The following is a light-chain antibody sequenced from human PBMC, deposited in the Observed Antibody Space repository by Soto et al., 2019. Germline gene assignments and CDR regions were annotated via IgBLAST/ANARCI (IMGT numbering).Light chain of an antibody. J-gene: IGKJ1*01. CDR2: WAS. Sequence: DIVMTQSPDSLAVSLGERATINCKSSQTVLYSSNNKNYLAWYQQKPGQPPKLLIYWASTRESGVPDRFSGSGSGTDFTLTISSLQAEDVAAYYCQQDYSAPPTCGQGTKVEIK. V-gene: IGKV4-1*01. CDR1: QTVLYSSNNKNY. CDR3: QQDYSAPPT.